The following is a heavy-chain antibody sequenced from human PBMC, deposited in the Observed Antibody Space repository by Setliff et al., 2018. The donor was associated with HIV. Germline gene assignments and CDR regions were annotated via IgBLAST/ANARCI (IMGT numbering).Heavy chain of an antibody. CDR3: ARGHMLITYYYYYYMDV. CDR2: IYYSGST. V-gene: IGHV4-59*01. Sequence: PPGKGLEWIGYIYYSGSTNYNPSLKSRVTISVDTSKNQFSLKLSSVTAADTAVYYCARGHMLITYYYYYYMDVWGKGTTVTVSS. D-gene: IGHD3-10*02. J-gene: IGHJ6*03.